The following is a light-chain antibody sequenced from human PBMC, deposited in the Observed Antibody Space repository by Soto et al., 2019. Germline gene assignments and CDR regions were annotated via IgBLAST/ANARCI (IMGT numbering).Light chain of an antibody. Sequence: DIQMTQSPSTLSASVGDGVTITCRASQSIGSWLVWYQQKPGKAPKLLIYKATNLQSRAPSRFSGSGSGTDFSLTISTLQPVDSATYFCQQYNDFQYTFGRGTKLEI. CDR1: QSIGSW. J-gene: IGKJ2*01. V-gene: IGKV1-5*03. CDR2: KAT. CDR3: QQYNDFQYT.